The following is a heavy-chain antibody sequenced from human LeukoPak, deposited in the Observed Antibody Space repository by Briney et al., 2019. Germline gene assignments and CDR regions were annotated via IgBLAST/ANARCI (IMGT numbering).Heavy chain of an antibody. CDR3: ARGIVVVPAAKRPNWFDP. Sequence: PSETLSLTCTVSGGSISTYYWTWIRQPPGKGLEWIGYIYFSGSTNYNPSLKSRVTISVDTSKNQFSLNLTSVTAADTAVYYCARGIVVVPAAKRPNWFDPWGQGTLVTVSS. V-gene: IGHV4-59*01. CDR2: IYFSGST. CDR1: GGSISTYY. D-gene: IGHD2-2*01. J-gene: IGHJ5*02.